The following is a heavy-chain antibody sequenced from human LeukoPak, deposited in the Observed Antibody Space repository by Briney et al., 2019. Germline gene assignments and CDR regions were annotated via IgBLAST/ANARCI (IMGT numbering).Heavy chain of an antibody. CDR2: ISSSSSYI. D-gene: IGHD3-22*01. CDR3: AREGWYYDSSGNYYYMDV. J-gene: IGHJ6*03. Sequence: GGSLRLSCAASGFTFSSYSMNWVRQAPGKGLEWVSSISSSSSYIYYADSVRSRFTISRDNAKNSVYLQMNSLRAEDTAVYYCAREGWYYDSSGNYYYMDVWGKGTTVTVSS. CDR1: GFTFSSYS. V-gene: IGHV3-21*01.